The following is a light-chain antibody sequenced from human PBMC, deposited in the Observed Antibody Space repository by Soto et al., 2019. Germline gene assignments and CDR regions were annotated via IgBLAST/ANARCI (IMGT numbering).Light chain of an antibody. Sequence: AIQMTQSPSSLSASVGDRVTITCRASQDIRNDLGWYQQKPGKAPNLLIYAASTLQIGVPSRFSGSGSGTDFTLTISSLQPEDFATYYSLQGYNFPHTFGPGTKVDIK. CDR3: LQGYNFPHT. CDR1: QDIRND. J-gene: IGKJ3*01. CDR2: AAS. V-gene: IGKV1-6*01.